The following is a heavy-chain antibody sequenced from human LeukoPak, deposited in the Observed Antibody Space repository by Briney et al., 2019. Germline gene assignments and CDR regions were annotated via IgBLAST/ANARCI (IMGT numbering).Heavy chain of an antibody. V-gene: IGHV4-34*01. D-gene: IGHD2-15*01. CDR1: GGSFSGYY. CDR3: ARFVVVVAATADQADY. J-gene: IGHJ4*02. Sequence: PSETLSLTCAVYGGSFSGYYWSWIRQPPGKGLEWIGEINHSGSTNYNPSLKSRVTISVDTSKNQFSLKLSSVTAADTAVYYCARFVVVVAATADQADYWGQGTLVTVSS. CDR2: INHSGST.